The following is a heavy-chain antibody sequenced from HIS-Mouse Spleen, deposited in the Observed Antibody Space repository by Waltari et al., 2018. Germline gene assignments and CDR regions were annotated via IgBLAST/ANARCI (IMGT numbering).Heavy chain of an antibody. CDR1: GGSISRSSYY. CDR3: AREIPYSSSWYDWYFDL. Sequence: QLQLQESGPGLVKPSEPLSLPCTVSGGSISRSSYYWVWARQPPGKGLEWIGSIYYSGSTYYNPSLKSRVTISVDTSKNQFSLKLSSVTAADTAVYYCAREIPYSSSWYDWYFDLWGRGTLVTVSS. J-gene: IGHJ2*01. CDR2: IYYSGST. D-gene: IGHD6-13*01. V-gene: IGHV4-39*07.